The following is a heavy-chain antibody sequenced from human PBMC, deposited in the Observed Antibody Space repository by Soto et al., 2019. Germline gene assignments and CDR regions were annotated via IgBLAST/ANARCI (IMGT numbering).Heavy chain of an antibody. Sequence: QVQLVQSGAEVKKPGSSVKVSCKASGGTFSSYAISWVRQAPGQGLEWMGGIIPISGTANYAQKFQGRVTITADESTSTGYMELSSLRSEDTAVYYGARSQGSSTSLEIYYYYYYGMDVWGQGTTVTVSS. CDR2: IIPISGTA. D-gene: IGHD2-2*01. J-gene: IGHJ6*02. CDR3: ARSQGSSTSLEIYYYYYYGMDV. V-gene: IGHV1-69*01. CDR1: GGTFSSYA.